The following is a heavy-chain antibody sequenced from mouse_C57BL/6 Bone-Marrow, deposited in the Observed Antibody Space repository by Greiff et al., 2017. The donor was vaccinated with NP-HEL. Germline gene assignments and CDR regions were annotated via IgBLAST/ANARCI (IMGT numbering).Heavy chain of an antibody. CDR1: GFTFTDYY. J-gene: IGHJ2*01. V-gene: IGHV7-3*01. D-gene: IGHD6-1*01. Sequence: EVMLVESGGGLVQPGGSLSLSCAASGFTFTDYYMSWVRQPPGKALEWLGFIRNKANGYTTEYSASVKGRFTISRDNSQSILYLQMNALRAEDSATYYCARMSSLFDYWGQGTTLTVSS. CDR2: IRNKANGYTT. CDR3: ARMSSLFDY.